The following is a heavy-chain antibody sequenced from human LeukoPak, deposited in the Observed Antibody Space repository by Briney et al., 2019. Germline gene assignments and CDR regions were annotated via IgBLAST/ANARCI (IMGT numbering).Heavy chain of an antibody. CDR3: AKNAGDL. Sequence: SVTLSLTCTVSGASISAYYWTWIRQPAGKGLEWIGRIYSGGSTNYSPSLKSRVTMSVDPSKKQFSLKLTSVAAADTAVYYCAKNAGDLWGQGTLVTVSS. J-gene: IGHJ5*02. D-gene: IGHD6-13*01. CDR1: GASISAYY. V-gene: IGHV4-4*07. CDR2: IYSGGST.